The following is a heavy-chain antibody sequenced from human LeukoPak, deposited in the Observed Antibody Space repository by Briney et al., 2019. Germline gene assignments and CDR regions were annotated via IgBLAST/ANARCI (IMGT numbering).Heavy chain of an antibody. CDR2: ISYSGGT. Sequence: SETLSLTCTVSGGSISSTNYYWGWIRQPPGKGLEWIGSISYSGGTYYNPSLKSRVTISVDTSKNHFSLKLSSVTAADTAVYYCARDFRGGYDFWSGYYTPYYLDYWGQGTLVTVSP. J-gene: IGHJ4*02. CDR3: ARDFRGGYDFWSGYYTPYYLDY. V-gene: IGHV4-39*07. D-gene: IGHD3-3*01. CDR1: GGSISSTNYY.